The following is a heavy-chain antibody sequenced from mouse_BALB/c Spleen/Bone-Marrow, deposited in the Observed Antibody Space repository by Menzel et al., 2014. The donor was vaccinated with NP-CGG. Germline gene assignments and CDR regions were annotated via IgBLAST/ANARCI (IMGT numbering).Heavy chain of an antibody. D-gene: IGHD1-1*01. Sequence: EVQVVESGPELVKPGASVKISCKASGYPFTDYNMHWVKQSHGKSLEWIGYIYPHTSDTGYNQKFRNKATLTVDISSSTAYMVLRSLTSEDSAVYYCVRAPPITSVVTRDYWGQGTTLTVSS. CDR2: IYPHTSDT. CDR3: VRAPPITSVVTRDY. J-gene: IGHJ2*01. CDR1: GYPFTDYN. V-gene: IGHV1S29*02.